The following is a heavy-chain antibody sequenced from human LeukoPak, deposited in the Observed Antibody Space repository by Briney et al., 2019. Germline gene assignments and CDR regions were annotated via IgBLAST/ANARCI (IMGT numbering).Heavy chain of an antibody. J-gene: IGHJ4*02. D-gene: IGHD3-16*01. CDR2: IYYSGST. V-gene: IGHV4-39*01. CDR3: ARHGGGLFDY. Sequence: SETLSLICTVSGGSISSSSYYWGWIRQPPGKGLEWIGSIYYSGSTYYNPSLKSRVTISVDTSKNQFSLKLSSVTAADTAVYYCARHGGGLFDYWGQGTLVTVSS. CDR1: GGSISSSSYY.